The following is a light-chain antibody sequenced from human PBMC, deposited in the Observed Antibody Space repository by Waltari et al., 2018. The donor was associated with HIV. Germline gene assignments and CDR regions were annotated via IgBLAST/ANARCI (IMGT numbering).Light chain of an antibody. CDR3: QQSNSSPFT. CDR2: AAS. CDR1: QSISSY. V-gene: IGKV1-39*01. J-gene: IGKJ3*01. Sequence: DIQMTQSPSSLSASVGDRVTITRRASQSISSYLNWYQQKPGKAPKLLIYAASSLQSGVPSRFSGSGFGTDFTLTISSLQPEDFATYYCQQSNSSPFTFGPGTKVDIK.